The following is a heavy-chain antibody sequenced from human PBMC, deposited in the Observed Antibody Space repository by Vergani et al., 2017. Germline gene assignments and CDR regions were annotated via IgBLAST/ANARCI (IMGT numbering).Heavy chain of an antibody. V-gene: IGHV4-38-2*01. J-gene: IGHJ4*02. Sequence: QVQLQESGPGLVKPSETLSLTCAVSGYSISSGYYLGWMRQPPGKGLEWIGSIYHSGSTYYNPSLKSRVTISVDTSKNQFSLKLSSVTAADTAVYYCASPRGYSYGYLGYWGQGTLVTVSS. D-gene: IGHD5-18*01. CDR1: GYSISSGYY. CDR3: ASPRGYSYGYLGY. CDR2: IYHSGST.